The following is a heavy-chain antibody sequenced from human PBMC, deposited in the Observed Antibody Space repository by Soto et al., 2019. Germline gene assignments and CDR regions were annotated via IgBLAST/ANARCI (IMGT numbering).Heavy chain of an antibody. D-gene: IGHD6-13*01. Sequence: ASVKVSCKASGYTFTGYYMHWVRQAPGQGLEWMGWINPNSGGTNYAQKFQGRVTMTRDTSISTAYMELSRLRSDDTAVYYCARDSISSPPPGIAANNWFDPWGQGTLVTVSS. V-gene: IGHV1-2*02. J-gene: IGHJ5*02. CDR1: GYTFTGYY. CDR2: INPNSGGT. CDR3: ARDSISSPPPGIAANNWFDP.